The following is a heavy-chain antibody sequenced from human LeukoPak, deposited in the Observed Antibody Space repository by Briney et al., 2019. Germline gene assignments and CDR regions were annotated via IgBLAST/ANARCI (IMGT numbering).Heavy chain of an antibody. D-gene: IGHD1-7*01. CDR2: IGTIPGVT. Sequence: GGTLRLSCAASGFTFSNYAMSWVRQAPGKGLEWVSVIGTIPGVTYYTESVKGRFTISRDNSKNTVYLQMNNLRADDTALYFCAKAADTNYFRYGDYWGQGTLVTVSS. J-gene: IGHJ4*02. CDR3: AKAADTNYFRYGDY. V-gene: IGHV3-23*01. CDR1: GFTFSNYA.